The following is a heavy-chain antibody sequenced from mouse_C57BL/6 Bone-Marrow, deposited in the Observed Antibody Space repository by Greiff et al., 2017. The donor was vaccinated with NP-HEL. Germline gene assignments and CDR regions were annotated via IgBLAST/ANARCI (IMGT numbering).Heavy chain of an antibody. V-gene: IGHV1-69*01. CDR1: GYTFTSYW. Sequence: QVQLQQPGAELVMPGASVKLSCKASGYTFTSYWMHWVKQRPGQGLEWIGEIDPSDSYTNYNQKFKGQSTLTVDKSSSTAYMQLSSLTSEDSAVYYCARGGFDYWGQGTTLTVSS. CDR2: IDPSDSYT. J-gene: IGHJ2*01. CDR3: ARGGFDY.